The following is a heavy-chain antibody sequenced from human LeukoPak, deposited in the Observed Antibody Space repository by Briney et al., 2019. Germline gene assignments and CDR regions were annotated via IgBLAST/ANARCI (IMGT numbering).Heavy chain of an antibody. Sequence: GGSLRLSCAASGFTFDDYGMSWVRHAPGKGLEWVSGINWNGGSTGYADSVKGRFTISRDNAKNSLYLQMNSLRAEDTALYYCARDPRDYSSGWYLGYWGQGTLVTVSS. CDR2: INWNGGST. V-gene: IGHV3-20*04. J-gene: IGHJ4*02. CDR1: GFTFDDYG. CDR3: ARDPRDYSSGWYLGY. D-gene: IGHD6-19*01.